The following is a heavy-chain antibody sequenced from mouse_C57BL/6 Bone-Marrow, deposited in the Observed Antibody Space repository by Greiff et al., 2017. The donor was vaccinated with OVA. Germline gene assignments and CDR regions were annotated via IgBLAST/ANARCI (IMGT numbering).Heavy chain of an antibody. CDR1: GYTFTDHT. CDR2: IYPRDGST. V-gene: IGHV1-78*01. Sequence: VKLMESDAELVKPGASVKISCKVSGYTFTDHTIHWMKQRPEQGLEWIGYIYPRDGSTKYNEKFKGKATLTADKSSSTAYMQLNSLTSEDSAVYFCANYYGSSWFAYWGQGTLVTVSA. CDR3: ANYYGSSWFAY. J-gene: IGHJ3*01. D-gene: IGHD1-1*01.